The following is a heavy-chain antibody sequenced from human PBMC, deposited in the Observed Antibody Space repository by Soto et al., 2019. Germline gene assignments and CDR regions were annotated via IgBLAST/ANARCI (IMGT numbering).Heavy chain of an antibody. CDR2: IIPVFGTP. CDR3: ARERSVGYCITTTCPKPFYYYAMDV. Sequence: QVQLVQSGAEVKKPGSSLKVSCKASGGTFTNYAFSWVRQAPGQGLEWMGGIIPVFGTPDSPQKFQGRVTITADESTRTASMELSSLRSDDTAVYYCARERSVGYCITTTCPKPFYYYAMDVWGQGTTVTVSS. V-gene: IGHV1-69*12. CDR1: GGTFTNYA. J-gene: IGHJ6*02. D-gene: IGHD2-2*01.